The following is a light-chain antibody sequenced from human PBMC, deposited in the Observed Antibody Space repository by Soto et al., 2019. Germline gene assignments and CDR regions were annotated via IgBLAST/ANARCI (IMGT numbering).Light chain of an antibody. CDR1: QDISNY. CDR3: QQYNSYWT. V-gene: IGKV1-5*01. CDR2: DAS. J-gene: IGKJ1*01. Sequence: IQITPSPSSLASYVVDTSTFTCQASQDISNYLNWYQQKPGKAPKLLIYDASSLESGVPSRFSGSGSGTEFTLTISSLQPDDFATYYCQQYNSYWTFGQGTKVDI.